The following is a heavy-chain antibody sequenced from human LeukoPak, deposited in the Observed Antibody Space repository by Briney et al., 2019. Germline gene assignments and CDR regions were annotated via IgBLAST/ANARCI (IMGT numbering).Heavy chain of an antibody. Sequence: GESLKISCKGSGYSFTSYWIGWVRQMPGKGLEWMGIIYPGDSDTRYSPSFQGQVTISADKSISTAYLQWSSLKASDTAMYYCASLGPNMGYDFWSGLWGQGTLVTVSS. CDR2: IYPGDSDT. V-gene: IGHV5-51*01. CDR3: ASLGPNMGYDFWSGL. D-gene: IGHD3-3*01. CDR1: GYSFTSYW. J-gene: IGHJ4*02.